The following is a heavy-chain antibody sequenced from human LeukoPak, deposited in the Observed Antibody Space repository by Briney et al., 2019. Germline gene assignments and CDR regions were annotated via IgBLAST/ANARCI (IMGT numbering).Heavy chain of an antibody. CDR1: GFTFNSYA. Sequence: GGSLRLSCASSGFTFNSYAMNWVRQAPGKGLEWVSGISGSGGSTHYADSVKGRFTISRDNSENTLYLQMNSLRPEDTAVYYCAKDSKYCSSTSCYYYFDYWGQGTLVTVSS. V-gene: IGHV3-23*01. D-gene: IGHD2-2*01. J-gene: IGHJ4*02. CDR3: AKDSKYCSSTSCYYYFDY. CDR2: ISGSGGST.